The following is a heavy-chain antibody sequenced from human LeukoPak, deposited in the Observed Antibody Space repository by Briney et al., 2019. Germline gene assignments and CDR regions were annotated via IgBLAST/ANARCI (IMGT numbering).Heavy chain of an antibody. CDR1: GGSISSSSYY. Sequence: PSETLSLTCTVSGGSISSSSYYWGWIRQPPGKGLEWIGSIYYSGSTYYNPSLKSRVTISVDTSKNQFSLQLSSVTAADTAVYYCARGPYDSSGSARGVYYFDYWGQGTLVTVSS. CDR2: IYYSGST. V-gene: IGHV4-39*07. D-gene: IGHD3-22*01. CDR3: ARGPYDSSGSARGVYYFDY. J-gene: IGHJ4*02.